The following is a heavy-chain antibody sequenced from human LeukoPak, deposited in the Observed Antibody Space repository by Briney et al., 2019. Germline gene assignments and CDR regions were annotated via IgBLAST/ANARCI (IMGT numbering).Heavy chain of an antibody. CDR3: AVITMIRGKTWFDP. CDR1: TGSVRSYY. Sequence: SSETLSLTCTVSTGSVRSYYWSWIRQPAGKGLEWIGHIYTSGSTNYNPSLKSRVTMSLDTSKNQFSLNLISVTAADTAVYYCAVITMIRGKTWFDPWGQGTLVTVSS. D-gene: IGHD3-10*01. J-gene: IGHJ5*02. V-gene: IGHV4-4*07. CDR2: IYTSGST.